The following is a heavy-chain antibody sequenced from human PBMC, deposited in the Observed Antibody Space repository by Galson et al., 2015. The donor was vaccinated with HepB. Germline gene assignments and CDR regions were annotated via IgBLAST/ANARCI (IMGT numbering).Heavy chain of an antibody. V-gene: IGHV3-30*18. CDR3: AKDGPHDAIDNGGYYYYYYMDV. CDR2: ISYDGSNK. CDR1: GFTFSSYG. D-gene: IGHD2-8*01. Sequence: SLRLSCAASGFTFSSYGMHWVRQAPGKGLEWVAVISYDGSNKYYADSVKGRFTISRDNSKNTLYLQMNSLRAEDTAVYYCAKDGPHDAIDNGGYYYYYYMDVWGKGTTVTVSS. J-gene: IGHJ6*03.